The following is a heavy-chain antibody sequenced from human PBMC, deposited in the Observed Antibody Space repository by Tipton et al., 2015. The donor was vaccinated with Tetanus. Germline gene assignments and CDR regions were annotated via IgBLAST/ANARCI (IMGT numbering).Heavy chain of an antibody. CDR1: GGSISSHY. Sequence: LRLSCSVSGGSISSHYWSWIRQPPGKGLEWIGYYSGRTNYNPSLKSRVTISVDASKNQFSLKLSSVTAADTAFYYCARQSCSGGSCRFDPWGQGTMVTVSS. J-gene: IGHJ5*02. CDR2: YSGRT. D-gene: IGHD2-15*01. V-gene: IGHV4-59*08. CDR3: ARQSCSGGSCRFDP.